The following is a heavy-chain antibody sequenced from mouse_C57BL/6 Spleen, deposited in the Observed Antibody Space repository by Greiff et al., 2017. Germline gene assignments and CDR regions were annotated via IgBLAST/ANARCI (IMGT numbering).Heavy chain of an antibody. J-gene: IGHJ2*01. V-gene: IGHV1-15*01. CDR2: IDPETGGT. D-gene: IGHD1-1*01. Sequence: VQLQESGAELVRPGASVTLSCKASGYTFTDYEMHWVKQTPVHGLEWIGAIDPETGGTAYNQKFKGKAILTADKSSSTAYMELRSLTSEDSAFYYCEYGSSYYFDYWGQGTTLTVSS. CDR3: EYGSSYYFDY. CDR1: GYTFTDYE.